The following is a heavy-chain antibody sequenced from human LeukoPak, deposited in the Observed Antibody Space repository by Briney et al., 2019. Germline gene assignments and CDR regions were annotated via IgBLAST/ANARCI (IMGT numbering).Heavy chain of an antibody. V-gene: IGHV3-7*01. CDR1: GFTFRSYW. D-gene: IGHD5-12*01. Sequence: GGSLRLSCAASGFTFRSYWMSWVRQAPGKGLEWVANINQGGSVKYYVDSVKGRFTISRDDAKNSLYVQMNSLRDEDTAVYYCARVGYSGWNLEYWGQGTLVTVSS. J-gene: IGHJ4*02. CDR2: INQGGSVK. CDR3: ARVGYSGWNLEY.